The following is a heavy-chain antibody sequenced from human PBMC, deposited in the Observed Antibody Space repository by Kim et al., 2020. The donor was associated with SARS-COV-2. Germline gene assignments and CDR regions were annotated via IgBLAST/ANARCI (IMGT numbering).Heavy chain of an antibody. J-gene: IGHJ4*02. CDR3: ARDRKQLVQVYYFDY. V-gene: IGHV1-46*01. D-gene: IGHD6-6*01. Sequence: QKVQGRVTMTRDTSTSSVYMELSSLRSEDTAVYYCARDRKQLVQVYYFDYWGQGTLVTVSS.